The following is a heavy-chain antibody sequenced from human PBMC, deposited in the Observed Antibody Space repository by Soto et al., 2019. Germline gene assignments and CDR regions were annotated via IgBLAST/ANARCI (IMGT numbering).Heavy chain of an antibody. D-gene: IGHD4-17*01. CDR3: ARHQRDDYDDAFDI. J-gene: IGHJ3*02. V-gene: IGHV4-59*08. CDR2: IYNSGST. CDR1: GDSISRYY. Sequence: SETLSLTCTVSGDSISRYYWTWIRQPPGKGLEWIGYIYNSGSTNYNPSLKSRVTILIDTSKNQFSLKLSSVTAADTAVYYCARHQRDDYDDAFDIWGQGTMVTVSS.